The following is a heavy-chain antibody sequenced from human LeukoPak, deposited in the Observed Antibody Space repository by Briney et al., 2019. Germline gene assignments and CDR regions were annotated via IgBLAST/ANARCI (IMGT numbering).Heavy chain of an antibody. CDR3: ARDRGVGATPPFDY. CDR2: IIPILGIA. Sequence: ASVKVSCKASGGTFSSYTISWVRQAPGQGLEWMGRIIPILGIANYAQKFQGRVTITADKSTGTAYMELSSLRSEDTAVYYCARDRGVGATPPFDYWGQGTLVTVSS. J-gene: IGHJ4*02. CDR1: GGTFSSYT. D-gene: IGHD1-26*01. V-gene: IGHV1-69*04.